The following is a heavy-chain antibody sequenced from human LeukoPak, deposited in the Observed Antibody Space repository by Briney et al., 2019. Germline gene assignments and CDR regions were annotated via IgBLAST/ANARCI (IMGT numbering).Heavy chain of an antibody. CDR3: ARFGYVAAVDV. V-gene: IGHV3-7*01. J-gene: IGHJ4*02. D-gene: IGHD2-15*01. Sequence: GRSLRLSCAASGFSFSAYWMTWVRQAPGTGLEWVANINPAGSETYYVDPVKGRFSISRDNAKNLVYLQMNSLRAEDTAVYHCARFGYVAAVDVWGQGTPVTVSS. CDR2: INPAGSET. CDR1: GFSFSAYW.